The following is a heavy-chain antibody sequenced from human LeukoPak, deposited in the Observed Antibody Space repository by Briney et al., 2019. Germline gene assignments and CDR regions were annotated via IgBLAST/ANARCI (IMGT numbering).Heavy chain of an antibody. CDR1: GYSISSGYY. Sequence: SETLSLTCTVSGYSISSGYYWGWIRQPPGKGLEWIGSIYHSGSTYYNPSLKSRVTISVDTSKNQFSLKLSSVTAADTAVYYCARGITMVRGVIDAFDIWGQGTMVTVSS. V-gene: IGHV4-38-2*02. J-gene: IGHJ3*02. CDR3: ARGITMVRGVIDAFDI. D-gene: IGHD3-10*01. CDR2: IYHSGST.